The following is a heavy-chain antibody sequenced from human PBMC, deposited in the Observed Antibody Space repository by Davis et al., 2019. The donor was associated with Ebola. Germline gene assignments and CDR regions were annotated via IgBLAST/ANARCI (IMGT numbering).Heavy chain of an antibody. CDR1: GFTFSNHF. V-gene: IGHV3-11*06. J-gene: IGHJ4*02. D-gene: IGHD3-9*01. CDR3: ATMTGSYRSYYFDY. CDR2: INRSSIYT. Sequence: GESLKISCAASGFTFSNHFMTWIRQAPGKGLQWVSYINRSSIYTNYADSVKGRFTISRDNAKNSVSLQMNSLRAEDTAVYYCATMTGSYRSYYFDYWGQGALVTVS.